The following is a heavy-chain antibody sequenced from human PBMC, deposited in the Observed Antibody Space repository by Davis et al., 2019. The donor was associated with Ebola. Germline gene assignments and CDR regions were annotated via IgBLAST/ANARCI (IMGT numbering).Heavy chain of an antibody. D-gene: IGHD6-13*01. J-gene: IGHJ1*01. CDR2: ISAYYGTT. Sequence: ASVKVSCKASGYTFTSYGISWVRQAPGQGLEWMGWISAYYGTTRYAQKVEGRVAMTRDTSTRTAYMELRSLRHDDTAVYYCVSEKAAGTAGAYVYFQYWGQGTLVTVSS. CDR3: VSEKAAGTAGAYVYFQY. V-gene: IGHV1-18*01. CDR1: GYTFTSYG.